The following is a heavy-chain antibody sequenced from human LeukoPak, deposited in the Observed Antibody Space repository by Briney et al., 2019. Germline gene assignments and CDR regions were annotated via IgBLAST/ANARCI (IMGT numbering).Heavy chain of an antibody. CDR3: ARDHITIFGVVIGAFDI. D-gene: IGHD3-3*01. J-gene: IGHJ3*02. CDR1: GFTFSSYA. V-gene: IGHV3-23*01. Sequence: GGSPRLSCAASGFTFSSYAMSWVRQAPGKGLEWVSAISGSGGSTYYADSVKGRFTISRDNSKNTLYLQMNSLRAEDTAVYYCARDHITIFGVVIGAFDIWGQGTMVTVSS. CDR2: ISGSGGST.